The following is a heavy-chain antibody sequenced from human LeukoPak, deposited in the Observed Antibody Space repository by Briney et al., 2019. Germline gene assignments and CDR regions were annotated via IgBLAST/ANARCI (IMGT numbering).Heavy chain of an antibody. Sequence: GESLKISCKGSGYSFTSYWIGWVRQMPGKGLEWMGIIYPGDSDTRYSPSFQGQVTISADKSISTAYLQWSSLKASDTAMYYCARLPLGDFWSGYLDVWGKGTTVTVSS. CDR2: IYPGDSDT. J-gene: IGHJ6*04. D-gene: IGHD3-3*01. CDR1: GYSFTSYW. V-gene: IGHV5-51*01. CDR3: ARLPLGDFWSGYLDV.